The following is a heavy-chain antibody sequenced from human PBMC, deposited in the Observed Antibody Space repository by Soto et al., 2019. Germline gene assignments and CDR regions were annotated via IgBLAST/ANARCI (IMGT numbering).Heavy chain of an antibody. D-gene: IGHD1-26*01. V-gene: IGHV4-59*01. CDR1: GGSISSYY. Sequence: SETLSLTCTVSGGSISSYYWSWIRQPTGKGLEWIWYIYYSGSTNYNPSLKSRVTISVDTSKTQFSLKLSSVTAAETAVYYCARASSGSYSHAFDXWGQGTMV. CDR2: IYYSGST. CDR3: ARASSGSYSHAFDX. J-gene: IGHJ3*02.